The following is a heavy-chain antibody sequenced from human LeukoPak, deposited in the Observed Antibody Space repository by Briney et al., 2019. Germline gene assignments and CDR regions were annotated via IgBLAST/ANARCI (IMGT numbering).Heavy chain of an antibody. J-gene: IGHJ4*02. CDR1: GFTFRDYW. CDR2: IKQDGSEK. Sequence: GGSLRLSCAASGFTFRDYWMSWVRRAPGKGLEWVANIKQDGSEKNYVDSVKGRFTISRDNAKNSLYQQMNSLRAEDTAVYYCARGGVTTVTYWGQGTLVTVSS. CDR3: ARGGVTTVTY. V-gene: IGHV3-7*01. D-gene: IGHD4-11*01.